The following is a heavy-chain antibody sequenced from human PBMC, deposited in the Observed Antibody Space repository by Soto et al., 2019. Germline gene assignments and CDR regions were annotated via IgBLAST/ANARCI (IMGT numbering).Heavy chain of an antibody. V-gene: IGHV3-23*01. D-gene: IGHD7-27*01. CDR2: ISGSGGST. Sequence: GGSLRLSCAASGFTFSIFAMSWVRQSQGKGLEWVSTISGSGGSTYYADAVKGRFSISRDNSMVTLYLQMKSLRVEDTAIYYCAKEVSLGSTVDLGYWGQGTLVTVSS. CDR3: AKEVSLGSTVDLGY. J-gene: IGHJ4*02. CDR1: GFTFSIFA.